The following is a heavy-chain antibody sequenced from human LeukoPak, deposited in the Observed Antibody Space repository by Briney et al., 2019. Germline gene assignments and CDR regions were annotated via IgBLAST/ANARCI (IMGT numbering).Heavy chain of an antibody. CDR1: GFTFSSYS. D-gene: IGHD6-19*01. V-gene: IGHV3-21*01. CDR2: ITSSSSYI. CDR3: AREMLAAVADQS. J-gene: IGHJ5*02. Sequence: GGSLRLSCAASGFTFSSYSMNWVRQAPGKGLEWVSSITSSSSYIYYADSVKGRFTISRDNAKNSLYLQMNSLRAEDTAVYYCAREMLAAVADQSWGQGTLVTVSS.